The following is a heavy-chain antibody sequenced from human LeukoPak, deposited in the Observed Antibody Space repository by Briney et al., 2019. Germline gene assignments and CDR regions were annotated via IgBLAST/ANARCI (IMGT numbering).Heavy chain of an antibody. CDR1: GFTFSSYS. CDR2: ISSSRSII. CDR3: AEGHSSTFDI. V-gene: IGHV3-21*01. Sequence: AGGSLRLSCAASGFTFSSYSMNWVRQAPGKGLEWVSSISSSRSIIYYTDSVKGRFTISRDNAKNSLYLQMESLRAEDTAMYYCAEGHSSTFDIWGQGTMVTVSS. D-gene: IGHD2-2*01. J-gene: IGHJ3*02.